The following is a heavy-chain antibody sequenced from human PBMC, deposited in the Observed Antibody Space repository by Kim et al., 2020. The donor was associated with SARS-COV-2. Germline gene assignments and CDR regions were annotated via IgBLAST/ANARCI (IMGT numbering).Heavy chain of an antibody. Sequence: GGSLRLSCSASGFTFSSYAMHWVRQAPGKGLEYVSAISSNGGSTYYADSVKGRFTISRDNSKNTLYLQMSSLRAEDTAVYYCVKPKYSSSWYGRDGDYWGQGTLVTVSS. D-gene: IGHD6-13*01. J-gene: IGHJ4*02. CDR2: ISSNGGST. CDR1: GFTFSSYA. V-gene: IGHV3-64D*06. CDR3: VKPKYSSSWYGRDGDY.